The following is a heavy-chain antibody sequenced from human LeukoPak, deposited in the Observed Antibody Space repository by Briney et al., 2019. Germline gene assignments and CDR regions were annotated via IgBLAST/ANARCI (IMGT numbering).Heavy chain of an antibody. CDR2: ISGSGGST. CDR1: GFTFSSYA. Sequence: GGSLRLSCAASGFTFSSYAMSWVRQAPGKGLEWVPAISGSGGSTYYADSVKGRFTISRDNSKNTLYLQMNSLRAEDTAVYYCAKVGIVVVPAAPLDFDYWGQGTLVTVSS. D-gene: IGHD2-2*01. CDR3: AKVGIVVVPAAPLDFDY. V-gene: IGHV3-23*01. J-gene: IGHJ4*02.